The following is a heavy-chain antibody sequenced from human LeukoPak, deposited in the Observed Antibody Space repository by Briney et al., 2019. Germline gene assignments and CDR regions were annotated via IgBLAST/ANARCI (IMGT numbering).Heavy chain of an antibody. CDR3: ARSPSTGTADY. J-gene: IGHJ4*02. CDR1: GFMFSEYW. V-gene: IGHV3-7*01. Sequence: GGSLRLSCAASGFMFSEYWMRWVRQTPGKGLEGVANVNNDAKEKYYVDSVKGRFTVSRDNIRDTLFLQLNSLRAEDTAVYYCARSPSTGTADYWGQGTLVSVSS. D-gene: IGHD1-1*01. CDR2: VNNDAKEK.